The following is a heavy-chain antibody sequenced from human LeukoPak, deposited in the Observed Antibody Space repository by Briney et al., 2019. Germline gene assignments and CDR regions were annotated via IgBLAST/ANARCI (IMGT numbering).Heavy chain of an antibody. Sequence: GGTLRLSYAASAFTFSSHWMSWVRQAPGKGLEWVANIKQDGSEKYYVDSVKGRFTISRDNAKNSLYLQMNSLRAEDMALYYCAKDTDIVATAIDYWGQGTLVTGSS. CDR1: AFTFSSHW. CDR2: IKQDGSEK. D-gene: IGHD5-12*01. V-gene: IGHV3-7*03. J-gene: IGHJ4*02. CDR3: AKDTDIVATAIDY.